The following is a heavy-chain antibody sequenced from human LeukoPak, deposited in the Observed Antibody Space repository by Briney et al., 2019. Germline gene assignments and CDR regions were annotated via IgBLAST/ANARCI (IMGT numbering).Heavy chain of an antibody. CDR1: GGTFSSYA. CDR3: ARTSIATVVTPGTFDY. J-gene: IGHJ4*02. V-gene: IGHV1-69*06. CDR2: IIPIFGTA. Sequence: SVKVFCKASGGTFSSYAISWVRQAPGQGLEWMGGIIPIFGTANYAQKFQGRVTITADKSTSTAYMELSSLRSEDTAVYYCARTSIATVVTPGTFDYWGQGTLVTVSS. D-gene: IGHD4-23*01.